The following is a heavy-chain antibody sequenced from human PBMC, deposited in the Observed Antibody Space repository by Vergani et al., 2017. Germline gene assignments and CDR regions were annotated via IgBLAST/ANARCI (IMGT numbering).Heavy chain of an antibody. CDR3: AKHFRGWGIDY. D-gene: IGHD3-16*01. J-gene: IGHJ4*02. CDR1: GFTLSNYD. Sequence: LVESGGGVAQRGGSLRLSCATSGFTLSNYDMQWIRQGPGKGLEFVAFIQFDGSNQYYADSVKGRFTLSRDFSKNTLYLQMNSLRTDDAATYYCAKHFRGWGIDYWGQGTQVIVSS. CDR2: IQFDGSNQ. V-gene: IGHV3-30*02.